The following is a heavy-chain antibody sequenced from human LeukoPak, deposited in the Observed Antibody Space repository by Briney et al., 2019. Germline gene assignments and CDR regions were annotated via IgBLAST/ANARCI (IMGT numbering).Heavy chain of an antibody. V-gene: IGHV5-51*01. CDR1: GYSFTTHW. Sequence: GESLKISCKGSGYSFTTHWIGWVRQMPGKGLELMGIIYPGGSDIRYGPSFQGQVTISADKSISTAYLQWSSLKASDTAMYYCARLPYCGGDCYPNWFDPWGQGTLVTVSS. D-gene: IGHD2-21*02. J-gene: IGHJ5*02. CDR3: ARLPYCGGDCYPNWFDP. CDR2: IYPGGSDI.